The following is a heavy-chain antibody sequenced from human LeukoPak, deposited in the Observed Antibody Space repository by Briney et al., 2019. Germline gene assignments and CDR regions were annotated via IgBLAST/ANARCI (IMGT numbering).Heavy chain of an antibody. V-gene: IGHV3-74*01. CDR1: GFTFSSYW. CDR2: INSNGGGT. CDR3: GRGPDTWGYYIGYH. Sequence: GGSLRLSCAASGFTFSSYWMHWVRQAPGKGLVWVSRINSNGGGTTYADSVKGRFTISRDNAKNTLYLQMNSLRAEDTAVYYCGRGPDTWGYYIGYHWGQGILGNVPS. J-gene: IGHJ4*01. D-gene: IGHD3-22*01.